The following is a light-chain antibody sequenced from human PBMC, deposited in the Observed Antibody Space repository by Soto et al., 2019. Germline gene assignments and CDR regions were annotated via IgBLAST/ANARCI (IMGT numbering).Light chain of an antibody. J-gene: IGLJ1*01. V-gene: IGLV2-23*02. CDR1: SSDVGSYNL. CDR2: EVS. CDR3: CSYAGSSALYV. Sequence: QSALTQPASVSGSPGQSITISCSGTSSDVGSYNLVSWYQQHPGQAPKLMIYEVSKRPSGLSNRFSGSKSGSTASLTISGLQAEDEADYYCCSYAGSSALYVFGTGTKLTVL.